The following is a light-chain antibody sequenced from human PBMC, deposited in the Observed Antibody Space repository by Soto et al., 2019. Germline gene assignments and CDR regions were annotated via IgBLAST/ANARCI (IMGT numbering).Light chain of an antibody. CDR2: EVS. J-gene: IGLJ2*01. Sequence: QSALTQPASVSGSPGQSITISCTGTSSDVGAYKYVSWYHQHQGKAPKLMIFEVSDRPSGVSNRFSGSKSGNTASLTISGLQAEDEADYYWSSYTSSNTLVFAGGTKLTVL. CDR3: SSYTSSNTLV. CDR1: SSDVGAYKY. V-gene: IGLV2-14*01.